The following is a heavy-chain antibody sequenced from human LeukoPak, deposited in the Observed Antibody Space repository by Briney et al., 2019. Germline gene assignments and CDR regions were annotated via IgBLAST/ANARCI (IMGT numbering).Heavy chain of an antibody. V-gene: IGHV1-69-2*01. J-gene: IGHJ4*02. CDR2: VDPADGET. CDR1: GYTFTDYY. D-gene: IGHD6-19*01. CDR3: ATEKAVPSTTRYFDY. Sequence: ASVKISCKASGYTFTDYYMNWVQQAPGKGLQWLGRVDPADGETIFAEKIQGRVTITADTSTDTAYMELSSLRSEDTAVYYCATEKAVPSTTRYFDYSSQGLLVTVSS.